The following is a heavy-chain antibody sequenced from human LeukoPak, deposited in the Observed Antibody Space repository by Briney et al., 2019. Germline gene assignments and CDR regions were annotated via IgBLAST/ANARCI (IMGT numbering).Heavy chain of an antibody. V-gene: IGHV1-2*06. Sequence: ASVKVSCKASGYTFTGYYMHWVRQAPGQGLEWMGRINPNSGGTNYAQKFQGRVTMTRDTSISTAYMELSRLRSDDTAVYYCARPAKRGYCSGGSCWSWFVPWGQGTLVTVSS. CDR1: GYTFTGYY. CDR2: INPNSGGT. J-gene: IGHJ5*02. D-gene: IGHD2-15*01. CDR3: ARPAKRGYCSGGSCWSWFVP.